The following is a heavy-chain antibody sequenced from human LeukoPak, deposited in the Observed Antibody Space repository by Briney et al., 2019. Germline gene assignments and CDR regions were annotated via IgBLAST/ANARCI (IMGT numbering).Heavy chain of an antibody. D-gene: IGHD5-24*01. Sequence: PSETLSLTCTVSGGSISSGSYYWSWIRQPAGKGLEWIGRIYTSGSTNYNPSLKSRVTISVDTSKNQFSLKLSSVTAADTAVYYCARDGRRRDGYNYSDYWGQGTLVTVSS. V-gene: IGHV4-61*02. J-gene: IGHJ4*02. CDR3: ARDGRRRDGYNYSDY. CDR1: GGSISSGSYY. CDR2: IYTSGST.